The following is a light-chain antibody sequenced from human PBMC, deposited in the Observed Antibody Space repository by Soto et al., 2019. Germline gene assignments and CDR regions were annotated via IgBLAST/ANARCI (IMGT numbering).Light chain of an antibody. V-gene: IGLV1-44*01. CDR2: GNN. CDR3: ATWDDSLNAVV. J-gene: IGLJ2*01. Sequence: QSVLTQPPSASGTPGQRVTISCSGSSSNIGGNTVDWHQQLPGTAPKVLIYGNNQRPSGVPARFSGSKSGTSASLAISGLQSEDEAHYYCATWDDSLNAVVFGGGTKQTVL. CDR1: SSNIGGNT.